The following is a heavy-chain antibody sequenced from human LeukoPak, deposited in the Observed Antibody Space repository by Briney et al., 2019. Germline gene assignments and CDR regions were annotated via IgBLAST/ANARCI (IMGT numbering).Heavy chain of an antibody. J-gene: IGHJ5*02. CDR2: IYLSGST. D-gene: IGHD1-26*01. CDR1: GGSLSSITS. Sequence: PSQALSLTCALSGGSLSSITSGNWVRQPPGKGREGIGQIYLSGSTNYNPSLKTRAPISVDNSKSHSSRNLTSVTAADPAVSYCARVVGYLYNWFDRWGQGTLVTAS. CDR3: ARVVGYLYNWFDR. V-gene: IGHV4-4*02.